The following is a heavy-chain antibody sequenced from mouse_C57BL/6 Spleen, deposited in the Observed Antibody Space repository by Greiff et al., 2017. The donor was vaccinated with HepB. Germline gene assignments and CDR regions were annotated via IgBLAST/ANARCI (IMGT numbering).Heavy chain of an antibody. Sequence: QVQLQQPGAELVRPGSSVKLSCKASGYTFTSYWMHWVKQRPKQGLEWIGNIYPSDSETNYNQKFKDKATLTVDKSSSTDYMQLSSLTSEDSAVYYCARCIRHHCYCGSWYYDGWGTGTTVTVSS. CDR3: ARCIRHHCYCGSWYYDG. CDR1: GYTFTSYW. CDR2: IYPSDSET. D-gene: IGHD2-1*01. J-gene: IGHJ1*03. V-gene: IGHV1-52*01.